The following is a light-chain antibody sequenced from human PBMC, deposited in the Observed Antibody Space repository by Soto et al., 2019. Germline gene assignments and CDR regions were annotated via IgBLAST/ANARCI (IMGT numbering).Light chain of an antibody. J-gene: IGKJ1*01. CDR1: QSVSSSY. CDR3: QQYGSSPWT. V-gene: IGKV3-20*01. Sequence: EIVLTQSPGTLSLSPGERATLSCRASQSVSSSYLAWYQLKPGQAPRLLIYGASSRATGIPDRFSGSGSGTDFPLTISRLEPEDFAVYYCQQYGSSPWTFGQGTKVEIK. CDR2: GAS.